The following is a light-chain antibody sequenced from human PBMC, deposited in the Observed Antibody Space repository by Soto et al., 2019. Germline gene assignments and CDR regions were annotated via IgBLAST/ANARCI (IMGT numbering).Light chain of an antibody. CDR3: SSYTGSSTLV. CDR2: DVS. V-gene: IGLV2-14*01. Sequence: QSVLTQPASVSGSPGQSITISCTGTSSVVGGYNYVSWYQQHPGKAPKLMIYDVSNRPSGVSNRFSGSKSGNTASLTISGLQAEDEADYYCSSYTGSSTLVFGGGTKVTVL. CDR1: SSVVGGYNY. J-gene: IGLJ2*01.